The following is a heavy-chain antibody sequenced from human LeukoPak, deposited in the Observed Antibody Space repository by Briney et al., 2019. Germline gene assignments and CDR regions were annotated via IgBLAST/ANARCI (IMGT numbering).Heavy chain of an antibody. V-gene: IGHV3-23*01. Sequence: GGSLRLSCAASGFAFSNYGMNWVRQAPGKGLEWVSGITGSGSTTYYADSVKGRFTISRDNAKNSLYLQMNSLRAEDTAVYYCARERYFDWLSSREFDYWGQGTLVTVSS. J-gene: IGHJ4*02. CDR3: ARERYFDWLSSREFDY. D-gene: IGHD3-9*01. CDR2: ITGSGSTT. CDR1: GFAFSNYG.